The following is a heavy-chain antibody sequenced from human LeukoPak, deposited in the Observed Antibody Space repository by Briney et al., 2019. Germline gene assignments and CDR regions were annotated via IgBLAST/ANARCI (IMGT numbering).Heavy chain of an antibody. Sequence: PSETLSLTCTVSGGSISSGGYYWRWIRQPPGKGLEWIGYIYHSGSTYYNPSLKSRVTISVDRSKNQFSLKLSSVTAADTAVYYCARLVGATTFDYWGQGTLVTVSS. CDR3: ARLVGATTFDY. V-gene: IGHV4-30-2*01. CDR1: GGSISSGGYY. D-gene: IGHD1-26*01. J-gene: IGHJ4*02. CDR2: IYHSGST.